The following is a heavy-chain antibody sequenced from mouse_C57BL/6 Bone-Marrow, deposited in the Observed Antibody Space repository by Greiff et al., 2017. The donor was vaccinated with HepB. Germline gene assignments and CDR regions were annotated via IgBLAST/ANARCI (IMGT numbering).Heavy chain of an antibody. CDR3: ARIAGGLRPYYYAMDY. J-gene: IGHJ4*01. V-gene: IGHV8-8*01. CDR2: IWWDDDK. Sequence: QVTLKVSGPGILQPSQTLSLTCSFSGFSLSTFGMGVGWIRQPSGKGLEWLAHIWWDDDKYYNPALKSRLTISKDTSKHQVFLKIANVDTADTATYYCARIAGGLRPYYYAMDYWGQGTSVTVSS. D-gene: IGHD2-4*01. CDR1: GFSLSTFGMG.